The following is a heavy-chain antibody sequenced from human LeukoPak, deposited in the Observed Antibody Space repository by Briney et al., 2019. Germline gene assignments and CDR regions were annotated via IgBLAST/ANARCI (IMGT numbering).Heavy chain of an antibody. Sequence: GGSLRLSCAASGFTFSYYYRSWIRQAPGKGLEWVSYISRNSYTNYADSVKGRFTISRDNAKNSLYLQMASLRAEDTAVYYCARMGIAAVVAYYCDYWGQGTLVAVSS. D-gene: IGHD6-13*01. J-gene: IGHJ4*02. CDR1: GFTFSYYY. CDR2: ISRNSYT. V-gene: IGHV3-11*06. CDR3: ARMGIAAVVAYYCDY.